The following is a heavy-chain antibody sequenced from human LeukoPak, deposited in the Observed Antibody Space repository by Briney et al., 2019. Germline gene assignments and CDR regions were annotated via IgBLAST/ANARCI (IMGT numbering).Heavy chain of an antibody. CDR1: GGSISSYY. CDR2: IYYSGAT. Sequence: PSETLSLTCTVSGGSISSYYWSWIRQPPGKGLEWIGYIYYSGATNYNPSLKSRVTISVDTSKNQFSLKLSSVTAADTAVYYCARWAIYGSGMDVWGQGTTVTVSS. CDR3: ARWAIYGSGMDV. V-gene: IGHV4-59*01. J-gene: IGHJ6*02. D-gene: IGHD3-10*01.